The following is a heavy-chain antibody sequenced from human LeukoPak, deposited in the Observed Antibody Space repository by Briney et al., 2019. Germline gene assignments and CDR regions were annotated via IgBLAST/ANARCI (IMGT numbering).Heavy chain of an antibody. J-gene: IGHJ3*02. Sequence: GESLKISCKASGYSFTSYWIGWVRQMPGKGLEWMGIIYPGDSDTRYSPSFQGQVTISADKSISTAYLQWSSLKASDTAMYYCARHGYSSSWPANAFHIWGQGTMVTVSS. CDR3: ARHGYSSSWPANAFHI. CDR2: IYPGDSDT. CDR1: GYSFTSYW. V-gene: IGHV5-51*01. D-gene: IGHD6-13*01.